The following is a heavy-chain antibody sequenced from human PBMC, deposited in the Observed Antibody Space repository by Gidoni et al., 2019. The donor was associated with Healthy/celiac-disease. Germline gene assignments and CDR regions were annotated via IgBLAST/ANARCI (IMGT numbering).Heavy chain of an antibody. CDR3: TTRDGDGYRASDY. Sequence: EVQLVESGGGLVKPGGSLRLSCAASGFTFSNAWMSWVRQAPGKGLGWVGRIKSKTDGGTTDYAAPVKGRFTISRDDSKNTLYLQMNSLKTEDTAVYYCTTRDGDGYRASDYWGQGTLVTVSS. J-gene: IGHJ4*02. D-gene: IGHD5-12*01. CDR1: GFTFSNAW. CDR2: IKSKTDGGTT. V-gene: IGHV3-15*01.